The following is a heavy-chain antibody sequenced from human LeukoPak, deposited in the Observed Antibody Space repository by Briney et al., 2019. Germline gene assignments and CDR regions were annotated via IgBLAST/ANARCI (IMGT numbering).Heavy chain of an antibody. V-gene: IGHV1-69*05. Sequence: SVKVSCKASGGTFSSYAISWVRQAPGQGLEWMGRIIPIFGAANYAQKFQGRVTITTDESTSTAYMELSSLRSEDTAVYYCAKDRYDSSGYYPRPGDYWGQGTLVTVSS. CDR2: IIPIFGAA. D-gene: IGHD3-22*01. CDR1: GGTFSSYA. CDR3: AKDRYDSSGYYPRPGDY. J-gene: IGHJ4*02.